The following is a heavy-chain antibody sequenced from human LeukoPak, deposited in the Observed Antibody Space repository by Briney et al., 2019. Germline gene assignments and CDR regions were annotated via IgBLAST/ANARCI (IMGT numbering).Heavy chain of an antibody. CDR1: GFTFDYFA. D-gene: IGHD5-24*01. V-gene: IGHV3-48*01. CDR2: ISRISTAI. CDR3: ARDGYNWADL. J-gene: IGHJ5*02. Sequence: GGSLRLSCAASGFTFDYFAMSWVRQTPGKALEWIAYISRISTAIQYADPVKGRFTISRDNGENSLFLQMNSLRVEDTALYYCARDGYNWADLWGQGTLVTVSS.